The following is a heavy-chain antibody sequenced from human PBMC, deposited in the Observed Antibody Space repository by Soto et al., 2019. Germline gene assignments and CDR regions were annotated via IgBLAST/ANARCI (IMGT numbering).Heavy chain of an antibody. Sequence: EVQLVESGGVLIQPGGSLRLSCAASGFTVSSNYMSCFRQAPGKGLEWVSVIYSGGSTYYADSVKGRFTIYRDKSKNTLYRQMNSLRAEDTDVAYCSREGTYGLGGIDVWGQGTTVTVSS. D-gene: IGHD2-21*01. CDR1: GFTVSSNY. V-gene: IGHV3-53*01. CDR3: SREGTYGLGGIDV. J-gene: IGHJ6*02. CDR2: IYSGGST.